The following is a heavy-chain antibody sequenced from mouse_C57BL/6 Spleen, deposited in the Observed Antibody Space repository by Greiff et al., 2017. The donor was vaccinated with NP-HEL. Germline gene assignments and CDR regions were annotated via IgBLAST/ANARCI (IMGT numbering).Heavy chain of an antibody. D-gene: IGHD2-5*01. J-gene: IGHJ4*01. Sequence: EVKVVESGGDLVKPGGSLKLSCAASGFTFSSYGMSWVRQTPDKRLEWVATISSGGSYTYYPDSVKGRFTISRDNAKNTLYLQMSSLKSEDTAMYYCARHNYSNFYAMDYWGQGTSVTVSS. V-gene: IGHV5-6*01. CDR1: GFTFSSYG. CDR2: ISSGGSYT. CDR3: ARHNYSNFYAMDY.